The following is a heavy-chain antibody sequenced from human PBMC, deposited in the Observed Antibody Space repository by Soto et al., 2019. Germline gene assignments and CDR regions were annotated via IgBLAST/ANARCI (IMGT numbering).Heavy chain of an antibody. J-gene: IGHJ4*02. CDR3: ARDGNRGYDLDF. CDR1: GFTFSDYH. D-gene: IGHD5-12*01. Sequence: KLGGSLRLSCAASGFTFSDYHMSWIRQAPGKGLEWLSYIDRSGRTIYYADSVKGRFTISRDKSKNSLYLQMNSLRAEDTAVYYWARDGNRGYDLDFWGQGTLVTVSS. CDR2: IDRSGRTI. V-gene: IGHV3-11*01.